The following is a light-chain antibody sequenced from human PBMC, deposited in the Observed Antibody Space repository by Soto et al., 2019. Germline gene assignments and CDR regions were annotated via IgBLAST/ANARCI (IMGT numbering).Light chain of an antibody. V-gene: IGKV1-9*01. CDR2: SAS. Sequence: DIQLTQSPSFLSASVGDTVTITCRASQGMSTYLAWYQQKPGKVPKLLIRSASTLQSGVPPRFSGGGSGTDFTLTISTLQPADSGIYYCQQLNGYQLAFGGGTNVEIK. CDR3: QQLNGYQLA. CDR1: QGMSTY. J-gene: IGKJ4*01.